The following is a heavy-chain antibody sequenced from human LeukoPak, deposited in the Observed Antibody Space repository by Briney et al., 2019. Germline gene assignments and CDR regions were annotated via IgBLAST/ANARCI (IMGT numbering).Heavy chain of an antibody. J-gene: IGHJ4*02. Sequence: PSETLSLTCAVDGGSFSGYYWSWIRQPPGKGLEWIGEINHSGSTNYNPSLKSRVTISVDTSKNQFSLKLSSVTAADTAVYYCARRDYDYVWGSYRPRGTFDYWGQGTLVTVSS. CDR2: INHSGST. CDR3: ARRDYDYVWGSYRPRGTFDY. CDR1: GGSFSGYY. D-gene: IGHD3-16*02. V-gene: IGHV4-34*01.